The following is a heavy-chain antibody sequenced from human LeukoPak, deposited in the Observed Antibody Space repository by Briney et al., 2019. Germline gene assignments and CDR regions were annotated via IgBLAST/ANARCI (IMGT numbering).Heavy chain of an antibody. V-gene: IGHV3-74*01. CDR1: GFTFSSYW. CDR3: ARGYGDWFDP. J-gene: IGHJ5*02. CDR2: INSDASSS. Sequence: GGSLRLSCAASGFTFSSYWMHWVRQAPGKGLVWVSRINSDASSSYYADSVKGQFSISRDNAKNTLYLQMNSLRADDTAVYYCARGYGDWFDPWGQGTLVTVSS. D-gene: IGHD3-10*01.